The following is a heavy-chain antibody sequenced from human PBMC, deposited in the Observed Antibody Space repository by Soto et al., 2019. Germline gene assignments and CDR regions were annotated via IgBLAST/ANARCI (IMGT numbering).Heavy chain of an antibody. Sequence: ASVKVSCKASGYTFTTFSITWVRQAPGQGLEWMGWISAYNDNTNYAQKFQGRVSMTTDTSTTTAYMELRSLRFDDTAVYYCAIDRSDYAFDYWGQGTLVTVSS. CDR2: ISAYNDNT. CDR1: GYTFTTFS. D-gene: IGHD4-17*01. CDR3: AIDRSDYAFDY. V-gene: IGHV1-18*01. J-gene: IGHJ4*02.